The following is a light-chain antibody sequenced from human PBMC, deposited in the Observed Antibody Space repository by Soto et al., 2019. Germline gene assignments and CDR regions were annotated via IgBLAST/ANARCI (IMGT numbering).Light chain of an antibody. Sequence: QSVLTQPPSVSGAPGQRVTISCTGSSSNIGANYDVHWFQQFPGTAPKLLIYSNNNRPSGVPDRFSGSKSGTSAALAITGLQADDEADYYCQSYDISHVVFGGGIKLTVL. CDR2: SNN. J-gene: IGLJ2*01. V-gene: IGLV1-40*01. CDR1: SSNIGANYD. CDR3: QSYDISHVV.